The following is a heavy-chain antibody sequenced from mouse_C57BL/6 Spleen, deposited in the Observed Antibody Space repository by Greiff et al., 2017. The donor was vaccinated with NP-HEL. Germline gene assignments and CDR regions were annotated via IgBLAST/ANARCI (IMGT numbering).Heavy chain of an antibody. D-gene: IGHD1-1*01. CDR3: ASYYGSSYGYYAMDY. V-gene: IGHV1-50*01. CDR2: IDPSDSYT. CDR1: GYTFTSYW. Sequence: VQLQQPGAELVKPGASVKLSCKASGYTFTSYWMQWVKQRPGQGLEWIGEIDPSDSYTNYNQKFKGKATLTVDTSSSTAYMQLSSLTSEDSAVYYCASYYGSSYGYYAMDYWGQGTSVTVSS. J-gene: IGHJ4*01.